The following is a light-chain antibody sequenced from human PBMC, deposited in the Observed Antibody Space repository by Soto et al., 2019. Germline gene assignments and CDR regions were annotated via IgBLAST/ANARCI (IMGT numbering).Light chain of an antibody. CDR2: GAS. J-gene: IGKJ2*01. CDR3: QQLHSYPYT. Sequence: AIQLTQSPSSLSASVGDRVTITCRASQDISINLAWYHQIPGKAPKVLISGASGVQTGVPSEFSASGSGTDFTLTISRLQPEHFATYYCQQLHSYPYTFGQGTKLEI. V-gene: IGKV1-13*02. CDR1: QDISIN.